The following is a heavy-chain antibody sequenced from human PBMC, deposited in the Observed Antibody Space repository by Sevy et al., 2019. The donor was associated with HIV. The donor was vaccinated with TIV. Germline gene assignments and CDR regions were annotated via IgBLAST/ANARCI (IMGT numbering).Heavy chain of an antibody. Sequence: GGSLRLSCAASGFAFSNYYAMHCVRQAPGKRLEWVALISYDGSDKYYADSGKGRVTISRDNFKNTLYLQMNSLTTEDTAVYYCARPRANYVDHCVLYAMDVWGQGTTVTVSS. J-gene: IGHJ6*02. CDR3: ARPRANYVDHCVLYAMDV. CDR2: ISYDGSDK. D-gene: IGHD4-17*01. V-gene: IGHV3-30-3*01. CDR1: GFAFSNYYA.